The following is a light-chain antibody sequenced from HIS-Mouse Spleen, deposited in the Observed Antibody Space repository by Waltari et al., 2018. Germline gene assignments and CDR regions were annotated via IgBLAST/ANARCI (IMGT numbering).Light chain of an antibody. CDR1: SSDVGGYNY. CDR2: DVS. CDR3: SSYTSSSFNVV. V-gene: IGLV2-14*03. J-gene: IGLJ2*01. Sequence: QSALTQPASVSGSPGQSITISCTGTSSDVGGYNYVSWYQQHPGKAPKLMIYDVSNRPSGVSNRFSGSKAVNTASLTISGLQAEDEADYYCSSYTSSSFNVVFGGGTKLTVL.